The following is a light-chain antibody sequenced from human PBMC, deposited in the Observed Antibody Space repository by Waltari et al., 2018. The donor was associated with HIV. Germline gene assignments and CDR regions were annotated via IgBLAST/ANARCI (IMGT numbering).Light chain of an antibody. CDR2: ANN. CDR1: RSNFGTGYD. CDR3: QSYDSSLNGHVV. V-gene: IGLV1-40*01. J-gene: IGLJ2*01. Sequence: QRVTISCTGSRSNFGTGYDVHWYQQLPGTAPKLLIYANNQRPSGVPARFSGSKSATSASLVITGLQAEDEADYYCQSYDSSLNGHVVFGGGTKVTVL.